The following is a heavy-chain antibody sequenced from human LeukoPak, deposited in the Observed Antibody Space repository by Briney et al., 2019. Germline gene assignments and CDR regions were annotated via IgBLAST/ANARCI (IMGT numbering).Heavy chain of an antibody. CDR3: ARGQERFDP. CDR2: MNPNSGNT. V-gene: IGHV1-8*01. J-gene: IGHJ5*02. Sequence: ASVKVSCKASGYTFTSYDINGLRQATAQGLEWMGWMNPNSGNTGYAQKLQGRVTMTSNTSISTAYMELSSLRSEDTAVYYCARGQERFDPWGQGTLVTVSS. CDR1: GYTFTSYD.